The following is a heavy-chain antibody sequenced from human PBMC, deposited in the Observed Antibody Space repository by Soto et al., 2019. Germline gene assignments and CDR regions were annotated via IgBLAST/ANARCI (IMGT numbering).Heavy chain of an antibody. Sequence: SETLSLTCAVYGGSFSGYDWSWIRQPPGKGLEWIGEINHSGSTNYNPSLKSRVTISVDTSKNQFSLKLSSVTAADTAVYYCAGDVDIVATTTFDYWGQGTLVTVSS. V-gene: IGHV4-34*01. CDR1: GGSFSGYD. CDR3: AGDVDIVATTTFDY. CDR2: INHSGST. D-gene: IGHD5-12*01. J-gene: IGHJ4*02.